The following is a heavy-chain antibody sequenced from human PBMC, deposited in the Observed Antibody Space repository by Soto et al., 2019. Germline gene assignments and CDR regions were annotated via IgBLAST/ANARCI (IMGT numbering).Heavy chain of an antibody. D-gene: IGHD3-22*01. J-gene: IGHJ6*02. CDR2: IYYSGST. Sequence: QLQLQESGPGLVKPSETLYLTCTVSGGSISSSSYYWGWIRQPPGKGLEWIGSIYYSGSTYYNPSLKSRVTISVDTSKNQFSLKLSSVTAADTAVYYCARRLYYDSSGFEGGGMDVWGQRTTVTVSS. V-gene: IGHV4-39*01. CDR3: ARRLYYDSSGFEGGGMDV. CDR1: GGSISSSSYY.